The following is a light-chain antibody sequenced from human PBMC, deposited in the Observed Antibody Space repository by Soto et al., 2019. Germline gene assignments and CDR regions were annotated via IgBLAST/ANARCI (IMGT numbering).Light chain of an antibody. CDR2: DAS. Sequence: EIVLTQSPATLSLSPGERATLSCRASQSVSSYLAWYQQKPGQAPRLVIYDASYRAAGIPARFSGGGSGTDFTLTISSLEPEDFAVYYCQQRSNWPFIFSFGPGTKVHLK. V-gene: IGKV3-11*01. CDR3: QQRSNWPFIFS. J-gene: IGKJ3*01. CDR1: QSVSSY.